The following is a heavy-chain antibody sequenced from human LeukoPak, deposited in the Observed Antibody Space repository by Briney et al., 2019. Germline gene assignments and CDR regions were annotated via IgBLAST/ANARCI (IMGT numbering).Heavy chain of an antibody. V-gene: IGHV1-69*01. CDR3: ARIVTHDYGDLDY. Sequence: SVKVSCKASGGTFSSYAISWVRQAPGQGLEWMGGIIPIFGTANYAQKFQGRVTITADESTSTAYMELSSLRSEDTAVYYCARIVTHDYGDLDYGGQGTLVTVSP. CDR1: GGTFSSYA. CDR2: IIPIFGTA. D-gene: IGHD4-17*01. J-gene: IGHJ4*02.